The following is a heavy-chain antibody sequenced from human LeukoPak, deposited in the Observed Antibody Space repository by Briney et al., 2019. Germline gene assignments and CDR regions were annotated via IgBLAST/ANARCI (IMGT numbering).Heavy chain of an antibody. D-gene: IGHD2-2*01. V-gene: IGHV4-31*03. CDR2: IYYSGST. Sequence: SETLSLTCTVSGGSISSGGYYWSWIRQHPGKGLECIGYIYYSGSTYYNPSLKSRVTISVDTSKNQFSLKLSSVTAADTAVYYCAREYCSSTSCYCDYWGPGTLVTVSS. CDR3: AREYCSSTSCYCDY. CDR1: GGSISSGGYY. J-gene: IGHJ4*02.